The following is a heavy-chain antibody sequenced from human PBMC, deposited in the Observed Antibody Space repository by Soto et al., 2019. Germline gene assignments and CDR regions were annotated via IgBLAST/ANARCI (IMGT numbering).Heavy chain of an antibody. Sequence: LRLSCAASGFTFSASAMHWVRQASGKGLEWVGRIRSKGNNYATAYAESVKGRFTISRDDSKEMAYLQMSSLKTEDTAVYYCTKVPNWDTSLGYYYAMDVWGQGTTVTVSS. D-gene: IGHD7-27*01. CDR3: TKVPNWDTSLGYYYAMDV. CDR2: IRSKGNNYAT. V-gene: IGHV3-73*01. J-gene: IGHJ6*02. CDR1: GFTFSASA.